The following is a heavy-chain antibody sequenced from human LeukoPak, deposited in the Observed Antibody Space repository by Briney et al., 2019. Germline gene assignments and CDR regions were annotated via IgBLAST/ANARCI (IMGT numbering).Heavy chain of an antibody. V-gene: IGHV3-30-3*01. CDR1: GFTFSSYA. D-gene: IGHD1-1*01. J-gene: IGHJ4*02. CDR3: AREMNREAYRTADY. Sequence: GGSLRLSCTASGFTFSSYAMHWVRQTPGKGLEWVAVISYDGNRKHYADSVKGRFTISRDTSKNTLYLQMNSLRYEDTAVYSCAREMNREAYRTADYWGQGTLVTVSS. CDR2: ISYDGNRK.